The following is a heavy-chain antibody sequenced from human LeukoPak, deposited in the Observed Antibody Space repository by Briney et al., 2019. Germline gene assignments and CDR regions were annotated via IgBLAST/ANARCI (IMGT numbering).Heavy chain of an antibody. CDR3: AHRRPYYDSSCYFRVSNAFDI. V-gene: IGHV2-5*02. D-gene: IGHD3-22*01. J-gene: IGHJ3*02. CDR1: GFSLSTSGVG. Sequence: SGPTLVNPTQTLTLTCTFSGFSLSTSGVGVGWIRQPPGKALEWLALIYWDDDKRYSPSLKSRLTITKDTSKNQVVLTMTNMDPVDTATYYCAHRRPYYDSSCYFRVSNAFDIWGQGTMVTVSS. CDR2: IYWDDDK.